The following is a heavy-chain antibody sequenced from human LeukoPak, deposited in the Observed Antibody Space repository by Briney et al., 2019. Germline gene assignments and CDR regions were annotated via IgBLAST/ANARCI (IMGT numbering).Heavy chain of an antibody. J-gene: IGHJ6*03. Sequence: GGSLRLSCAASGFTVSSNYMTWVRRAPGKGLEWVSVIYSGGSTYYADSLLGRFSVSRDNSKNTLYLQMNSLRAEDTAVYYCASTSRGGTYYYYMDVWGKGTTVTISS. CDR1: GFTVSSNY. D-gene: IGHD1-1*01. CDR2: IYSGGST. V-gene: IGHV3-53*01. CDR3: ASTSRGGTYYYYMDV.